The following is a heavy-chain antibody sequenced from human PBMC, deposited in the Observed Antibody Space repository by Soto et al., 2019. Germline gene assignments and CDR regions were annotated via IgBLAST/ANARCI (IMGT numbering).Heavy chain of an antibody. CDR3: ARGQSITMVRGVIMDWFDP. CDR2: ISAYNGNT. CDR1: GYTFTSYG. V-gene: IGHV1-18*01. J-gene: IGHJ5*02. Sequence: ASVKVSCKASGYTFTSYGISWVRQAPGQGLEWMGWISAYNGNTNYAQKLQGRVTMTTDTSTSTAYMELRSLRSDDTAVYYCARGQSITMVRGVIMDWFDPWGQGTLVTVS. D-gene: IGHD3-10*01.